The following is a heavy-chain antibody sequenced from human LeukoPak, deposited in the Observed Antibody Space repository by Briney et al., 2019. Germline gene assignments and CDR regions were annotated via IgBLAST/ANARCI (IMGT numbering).Heavy chain of an antibody. CDR2: IYHSGNT. CDR1: GGSISSSNW. Sequence: NSSETLSLTCAVSGGSISSSNWWSWVRQPPGKGLEWIGEIYHSGNTNYNPSLKSRVTISLDKSKNQFSLKLRSVTAADTAVYYCARDRVRIAAAGTYMDVWGKGTTVTISS. CDR3: ARDRVRIAAAGTYMDV. D-gene: IGHD6-13*01. J-gene: IGHJ6*03. V-gene: IGHV4-4*02.